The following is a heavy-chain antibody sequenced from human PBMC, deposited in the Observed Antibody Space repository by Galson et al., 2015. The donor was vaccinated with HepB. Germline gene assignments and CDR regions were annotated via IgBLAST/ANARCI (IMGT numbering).Heavy chain of an antibody. J-gene: IGHJ4*02. CDR1: GFNFRNAW. CDR2: IKSKSDAGTT. D-gene: IGHD3-9*01. V-gene: IGHV3-15*01. CDR3: TTHILTGYDY. Sequence: LRLSCAASGFNFRNAWMSWVRQAPGKGLEWVGRIKSKSDAGTTDYAAPVKGRFSISRDESKNTLYLQMDSLKTEDTAVYYCTTHILTGYDYWGQGTLVTVSS.